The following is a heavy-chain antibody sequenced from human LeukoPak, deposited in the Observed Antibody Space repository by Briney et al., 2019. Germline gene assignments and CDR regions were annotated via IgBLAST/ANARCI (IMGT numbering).Heavy chain of an antibody. V-gene: IGHV7-4-1*02. J-gene: IGHJ4*02. CDR1: GYTFTTYG. CDR3: ARAGTGYCSDSNCSIEH. CDR2: INTDTGNP. D-gene: IGHD2-15*01. Sequence: ASVKVSCKASGYTFTTYGMNWVRQVPGQGLEWMGWINTDTGNPTYAQGFTGQFVFSLDTSVSTAYLQISSLQTEDTAVYYCARAGTGYCSDSNCSIEHWGQGTLVTVSS.